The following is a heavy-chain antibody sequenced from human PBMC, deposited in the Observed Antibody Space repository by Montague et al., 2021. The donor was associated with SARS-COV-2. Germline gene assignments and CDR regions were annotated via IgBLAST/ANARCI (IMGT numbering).Heavy chain of an antibody. CDR1: GFSFSSYD. D-gene: IGHD2-2*02. V-gene: IGHV3-33*01. CDR2: IWNGGSNI. CDR3: ARDSFSSCTSISCYMGGMDV. J-gene: IGHJ6*02. Sequence: SLRLSCAASGFSFSSYDMNWVRQAPGKGLEWVAVIWNGGSNIHYADSVKGRFTISRDNSKNTLYLQMNSLRAEDTALYYCARDSFSSCTSISCYMGGMDVWGQGTMVTVSS.